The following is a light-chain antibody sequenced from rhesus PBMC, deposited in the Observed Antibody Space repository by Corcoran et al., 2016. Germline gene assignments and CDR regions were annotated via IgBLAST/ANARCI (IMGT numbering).Light chain of an antibody. CDR3: LQDYTSPLT. J-gene: IGKJ4*01. CDR2: AAS. Sequence: DTQMTQYPSSLSASVGDRVTVTCRASQGLDRELSWYQQKPGKAPTLLIYAASILQTGASSRFSCRGAGTDITHTISSLKPEDVATYYSLQDYTSPLTFGGGNTVEIK. CDR1: QGLDRE. V-gene: IGKV1-94*01.